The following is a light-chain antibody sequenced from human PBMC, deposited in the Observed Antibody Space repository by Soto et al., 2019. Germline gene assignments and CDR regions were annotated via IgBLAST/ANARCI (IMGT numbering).Light chain of an antibody. V-gene: IGLV2-11*01. J-gene: IGLJ2*01. Sequence: QSALTQPRSVSGSPGQSVTISCTGTSRDVGGYNSVSWYQQHPGKAPKLLMYDVTKRPSGVPDRFSGSKSANTASLTISGLQADDEADYYCCSYAGSYISKVVFGGGTKLTVL. CDR1: SRDVGGYNS. CDR2: DVT. CDR3: CSYAGSYISKVV.